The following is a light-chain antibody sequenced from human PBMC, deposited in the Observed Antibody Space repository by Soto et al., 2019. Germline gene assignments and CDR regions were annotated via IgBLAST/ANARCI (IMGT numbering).Light chain of an antibody. CDR1: SSNIGSNI. V-gene: IGLV1-44*01. CDR3: AAWDDSLNGVI. CDR2: SNN. Sequence: QSVLTQPPSASGTPGQRVTISCSGSSSNIGSNIVNRYQQLPGTAPKLLIHSNNQRPSGGPDRFSGSKSGTSASLAISGLQSEDETDYYCAAWDDSLNGVIFGGGTKLTVL. J-gene: IGLJ2*01.